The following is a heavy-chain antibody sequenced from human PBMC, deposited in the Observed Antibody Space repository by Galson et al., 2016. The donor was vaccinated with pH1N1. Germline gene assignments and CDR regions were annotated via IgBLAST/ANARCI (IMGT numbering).Heavy chain of an antibody. CDR2: IYWDDDK. Sequence: PALVKPPQTLTLTCSFSGFSLKTSGVGVGWLRQPPGKALEWLALIYWDDDKRYSPSLRTRLTITKYTSRNQVVLTMTDMHSADTATYYCAHTPGCGPDCSPLVFWCQGTLVTVSS. CDR3: AHTPGCGPDCSPLVF. CDR1: GFSLKTSGVG. J-gene: IGHJ4*02. V-gene: IGHV2-5*02. D-gene: IGHD2-21*02.